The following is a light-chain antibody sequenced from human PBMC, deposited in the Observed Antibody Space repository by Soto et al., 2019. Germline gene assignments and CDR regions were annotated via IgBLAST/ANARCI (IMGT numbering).Light chain of an antibody. CDR3: QQRSHWPRT. CDR1: QNISSY. V-gene: IGKV3-11*01. J-gene: IGKJ1*01. Sequence: IVVTQSPPTLSFSTGKTGTPSVSASQNISSYLIWYQQKPGQAPRLLIYDVSNRATGIPARFSGSGSGTDFSLTISSLETEDFAVYSCQQRSHWPRTFGQGTKVDIK. CDR2: DVS.